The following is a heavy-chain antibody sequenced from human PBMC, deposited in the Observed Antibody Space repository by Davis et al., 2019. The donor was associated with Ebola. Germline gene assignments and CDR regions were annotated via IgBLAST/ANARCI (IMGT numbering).Heavy chain of an antibody. D-gene: IGHD6-6*01. V-gene: IGHV3-30*02. Sequence: GESLKISCAASGFTFSSYGMHWVRQAPGKGLEWVAFIRYDGSNKYYADSVKGRFTISRDNSKNTLYLQMNSLRAEDTAVYYCAKDVDMQSSSPTVIDYWGQGTLVTVSS. CDR1: GFTFSSYG. CDR2: IRYDGSNK. CDR3: AKDVDMQSSSPTVIDY. J-gene: IGHJ4*02.